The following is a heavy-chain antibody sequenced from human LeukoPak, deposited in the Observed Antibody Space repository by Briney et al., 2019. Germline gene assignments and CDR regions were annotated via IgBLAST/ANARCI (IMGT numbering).Heavy chain of an antibody. CDR3: ARADSVSAGDYHSWYMDV. V-gene: IGHV1-2*02. CDR1: GFTLTDY. CDR2: IKPNSGDT. D-gene: IGHD6-13*01. Sequence: ASVKVSCKASGFTLTDYIHWVRQDPRQGLQWMGWIKPNSGDTGYAQKFQGRVTMTRDTSISTVYMELSSLRSDDTAVYYCARADSVSAGDYHSWYMDVWGKGSTVTVSS. J-gene: IGHJ6*03.